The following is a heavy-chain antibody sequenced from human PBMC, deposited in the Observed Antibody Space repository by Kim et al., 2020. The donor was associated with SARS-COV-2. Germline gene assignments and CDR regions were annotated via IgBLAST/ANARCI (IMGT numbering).Heavy chain of an antibody. V-gene: IGHV4-34*01. CDR3: ARGRVAAAGTPSGGFDY. Sequence: SETLSLTCAVYGGSFSGYYWSWIRQPPGKGLEWIGEINHSGSTNYNPSLKSRVTISVDTSKNQFSLKLSSVTAADTAVYYCARGRVAAAGTPSGGFDYWGQGTLVTVSS. CDR1: GGSFSGYY. D-gene: IGHD6-13*01. J-gene: IGHJ4*02. CDR2: INHSGST.